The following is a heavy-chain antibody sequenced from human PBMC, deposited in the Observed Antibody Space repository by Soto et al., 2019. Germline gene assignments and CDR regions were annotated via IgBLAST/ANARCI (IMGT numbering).Heavy chain of an antibody. Sequence: PGGSLRLSCSASGFTFGTYTMHWVRQAPGRGPECVSTISSHGGRTFYADFVKGRFTMSSDNSKNTLYLQMSSLRLEDTAVYYCVKARATGPKPDFDYWGQGTLVTVSS. D-gene: IGHD7-27*01. J-gene: IGHJ4*02. CDR3: VKARATGPKPDFDY. CDR2: ISSHGGRT. CDR1: GFTFGTYT. V-gene: IGHV3-64D*06.